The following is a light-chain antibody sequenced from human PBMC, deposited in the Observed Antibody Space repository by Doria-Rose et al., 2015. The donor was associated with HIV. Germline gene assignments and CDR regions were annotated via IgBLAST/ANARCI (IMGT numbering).Light chain of an antibody. CDR2: DAS. CDR3: QQYGTSRGT. V-gene: IGKV3-20*01. CDR1: QRVKSSY. Sequence: EIVMTQSPGTLSLSPGERATLSCRASQRVKSSYLAWYQHKPGQAPSLLIYDASTRATGIPDRFSGSGSVTDFTLTISRLEPEDVAVYYCQQYGTSRGTFGQGTRLEIK. J-gene: IGKJ5*01.